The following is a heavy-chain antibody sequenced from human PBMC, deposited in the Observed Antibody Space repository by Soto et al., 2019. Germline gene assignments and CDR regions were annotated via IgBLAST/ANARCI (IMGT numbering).Heavy chain of an antibody. V-gene: IGHV3-11*01. CDR2: ISSSGSTI. CDR1: GFTFSDYY. CDR3: ARDSTLTTRVNIGYNLFDS. J-gene: IGHJ5*01. D-gene: IGHD4-4*01. Sequence: GGSLRLACAASGFTFSDYYMSWIRQAPGKGLEWVSYISSSGSTIYYADSVRGRFTISRDNAKNSLYLQMNSLRAEDTAVYYCARDSTLTTRVNIGYNLFDSWGQGTLVTCSS.